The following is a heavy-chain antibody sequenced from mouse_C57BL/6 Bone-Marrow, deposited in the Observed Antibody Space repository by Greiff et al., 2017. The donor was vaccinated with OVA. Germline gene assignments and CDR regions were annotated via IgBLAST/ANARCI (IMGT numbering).Heavy chain of an antibody. CDR3: ARYDGYPFAY. CDR1: GYTFTNYW. V-gene: IGHV1-63*01. CDR2: IYPGGGYT. J-gene: IGHJ3*01. Sequence: VKLMESGAELVRPGTSVKMSCKASGYTFTNYWIGWAKQRPGHGLEWIGDIYPGGGYTNYNEKFKGKATLTADKSSSTAYMQFSSLTSEDSAIYYCARYDGYPFAYWGQGTLVTVSA. D-gene: IGHD2-3*01.